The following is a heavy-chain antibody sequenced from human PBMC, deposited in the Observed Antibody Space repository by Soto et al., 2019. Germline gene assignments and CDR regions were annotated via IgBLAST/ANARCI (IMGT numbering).Heavy chain of an antibody. V-gene: IGHV1-69*01. CDR3: ARSQGSSTSLEIYYYYYYGMDD. J-gene: IGHJ6*02. CDR2: IIPIPGTA. Sequence: QVQLVQSGAEVKKPGSSVKVSCKASVGTFSSYAISWVRQAPGQGLEWMGGIIPIPGTANYAQTFQGRVTITADESTSTAYMELSSLRSEDTAVYYCARSQGSSTSLEIYYYYYYGMDDWGQGTTVTVSS. CDR1: VGTFSSYA. D-gene: IGHD2-2*01.